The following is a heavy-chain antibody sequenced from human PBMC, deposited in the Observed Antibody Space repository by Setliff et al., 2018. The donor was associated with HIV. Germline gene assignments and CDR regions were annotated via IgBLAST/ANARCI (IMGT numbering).Heavy chain of an antibody. J-gene: IGHJ5*02. Sequence: ASVKVSCKASGFTFSNSAIQWVRQARGQRLEWIGWIVVASGNTDYAQKFRQRVTFTRDTSTGTAYMELGSLGSEDTAVYYCAVDCCSGGSGTWGQGTRVTVSS. V-gene: IGHV1-58*02. CDR1: GFTFSNSA. CDR2: IVVASGNT. D-gene: IGHD2-15*01. CDR3: AVDCCSGGSGT.